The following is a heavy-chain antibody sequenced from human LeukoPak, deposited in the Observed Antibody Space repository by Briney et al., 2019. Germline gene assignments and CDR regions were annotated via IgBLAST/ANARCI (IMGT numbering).Heavy chain of an antibody. CDR3: AKSDYYYDSSGYYYFDY. D-gene: IGHD3-22*01. Sequence: TGGSLRLSCAASGFTFSSYAMSWVRQAPGKGLEWVAFIRYDGSNKYYADSVKGRFTISRDNSKNTLYLQMNSLRAEDTAVYYCAKSDYYYDSSGYYYFDYWGQGTLVTVSS. J-gene: IGHJ4*02. CDR1: GFTFSSYA. V-gene: IGHV3-30*02. CDR2: IRYDGSNK.